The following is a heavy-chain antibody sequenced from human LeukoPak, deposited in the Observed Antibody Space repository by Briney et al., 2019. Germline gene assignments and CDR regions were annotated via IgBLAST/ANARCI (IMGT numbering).Heavy chain of an antibody. Sequence: SETLSLTCAVYGGSSSGYYWSWIRQPPGKGLEWIGEINHSGSTNYNPSLKSRVTISVDTSKNQFSLKLSSVTAADTAVYYCARGRFLEWLLLVNWFDPWGQGTLVTVSS. V-gene: IGHV4-34*01. CDR1: GGSSSGYY. CDR3: ARGRFLEWLLLVNWFDP. D-gene: IGHD3-3*01. CDR2: INHSGST. J-gene: IGHJ5*02.